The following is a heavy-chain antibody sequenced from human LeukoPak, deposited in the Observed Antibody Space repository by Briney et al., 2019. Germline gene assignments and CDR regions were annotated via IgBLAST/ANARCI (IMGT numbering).Heavy chain of an antibody. V-gene: IGHV4-39*01. Sequence: PSEPLSLTCAVYGGSFSSYYWGWLRQPPGRGLEWIGSMYYSGSTYYNPSLKSRVTISLDTSKNQFSLKLSSVTAADTAVYYCARHRAVPGTGKLYFDYWGQGTLVTVSS. CDR3: ARHRAVPGTGKLYFDY. J-gene: IGHJ4*02. D-gene: IGHD6-19*01. CDR2: MYYSGST. CDR1: GGSFSSYY.